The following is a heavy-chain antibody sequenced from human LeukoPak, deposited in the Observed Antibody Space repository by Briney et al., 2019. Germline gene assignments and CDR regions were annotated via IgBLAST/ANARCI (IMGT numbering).Heavy chain of an antibody. Sequence: PSETLSLTCTVTGGSISTYYWSWIRQSPGRGLEWIGYIYYRGSTNYNPSLKSRVTISVDTSKNQFSLKLSSVTAADTAVYYCARVDFPYYYYGMDAWGQGTTVTVSS. J-gene: IGHJ6*02. CDR3: ARVDFPYYYYGMDA. D-gene: IGHD2/OR15-2a*01. V-gene: IGHV4-59*08. CDR2: IYYRGST. CDR1: GGSISTYY.